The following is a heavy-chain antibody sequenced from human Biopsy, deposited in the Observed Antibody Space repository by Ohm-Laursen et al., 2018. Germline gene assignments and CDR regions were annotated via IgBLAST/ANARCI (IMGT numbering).Heavy chain of an antibody. CDR1: GYTVNDYF. V-gene: IGHV1-2*02. D-gene: IGHD3-16*02. Sequence: ASVKVSCKASGYTVNDYFLHWLRQAPGQGPEWMGWISPNSGGTNYAQKFQGRASMTTDTSAATVYMELSSLTSDDTAVYYCTRDIMNTIAGLVARSDVFDVWGQGTMVTVSS. CDR3: TRDIMNTIAGLVARSDVFDV. J-gene: IGHJ3*01. CDR2: ISPNSGGT.